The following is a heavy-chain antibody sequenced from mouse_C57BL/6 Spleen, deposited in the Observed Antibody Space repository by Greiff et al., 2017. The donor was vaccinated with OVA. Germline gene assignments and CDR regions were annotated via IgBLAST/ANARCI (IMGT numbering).Heavy chain of an antibody. CDR3: ARGYGNPYYFDY. CDR2: IDTSDSYT. Sequence: VQLQQPGAELVKPGASVKLSCKASGYTFTSYWMQWVKQRPGQGLEWIGEIDTSDSYTNYKQKFKGKATLPVDTSSSTAYMQLSSLTSEDSAVYYCARGYGNPYYFDYWGQGTTLTVSS. D-gene: IGHD2-1*01. J-gene: IGHJ2*01. CDR1: GYTFTSYW. V-gene: IGHV1-50*01.